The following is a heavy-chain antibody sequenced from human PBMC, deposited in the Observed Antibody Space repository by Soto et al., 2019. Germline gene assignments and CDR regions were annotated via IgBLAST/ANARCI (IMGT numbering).Heavy chain of an antibody. V-gene: IGHV1-3*01. J-gene: IGHJ4*02. CDR1: GYTFTSYA. D-gene: IGHD3-3*01. Sequence: GASVKVSCKASGYTFTSYAMHWVRQAPGQRLEWMGWINAGNGNTKYSQKFQGRVTITRDTSASTAYMELSSLRSEDTAVYYCAKDTYYDFWSGYHFSRPTRVRFDYWGQGTLVTVSS. CDR2: INAGNGNT. CDR3: AKDTYYDFWSGYHFSRPTRVRFDY.